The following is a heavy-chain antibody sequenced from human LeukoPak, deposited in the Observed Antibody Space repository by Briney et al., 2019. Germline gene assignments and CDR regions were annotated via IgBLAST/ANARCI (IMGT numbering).Heavy chain of an antibody. D-gene: IGHD3-10*01. CDR2: VRSDGSDK. J-gene: IGHJ4*02. V-gene: IGHV3-30*02. CDR1: GFVFGDYG. Sequence: GGSLRLSCAASGFVFGDYGMHWVRQAPGKGLEWVTMVRSDGSDKYYADSVKGRFTISRDNSKNTLYLQMNSLRAEDTAVYYCAKHYYGSGSPKYYCDFWAKETLVSVSS. CDR3: AKHYYGSGSPKYYCDF.